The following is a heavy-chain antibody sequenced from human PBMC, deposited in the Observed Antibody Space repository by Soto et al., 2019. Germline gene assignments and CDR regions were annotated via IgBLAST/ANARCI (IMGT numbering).Heavy chain of an antibody. D-gene: IGHD3-22*01. CDR3: AREGGWYYDSSGYPFPSNFDY. Sequence: PSETLSLTCTVSGGSISSSSYYWSWIRQPPGKGLEWIGYIYYSGSTYYNPSLKSRVTISVDTSKNQFSLKLSSVTAADTAVYYCAREGGWYYDSSGYPFPSNFDYWGQGTLVTVSS. CDR1: GGSISSSSYY. J-gene: IGHJ4*02. CDR2: IYYSGST. V-gene: IGHV4-30-4*01.